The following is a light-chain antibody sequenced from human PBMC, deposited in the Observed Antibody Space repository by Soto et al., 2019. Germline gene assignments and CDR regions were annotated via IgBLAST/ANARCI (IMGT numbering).Light chain of an antibody. Sequence: EIVMTQSPATLSVSPGERATLSCRASQSVSSNLAWYQQKPGQAPRLLFYGASTRATGIPVRFSGSGSGTEFTLTISSLQSEDFAVYYCQQYNNWPPTFGQGTKVEIK. J-gene: IGKJ1*01. CDR2: GAS. CDR3: QQYNNWPPT. CDR1: QSVSSN. V-gene: IGKV3-15*01.